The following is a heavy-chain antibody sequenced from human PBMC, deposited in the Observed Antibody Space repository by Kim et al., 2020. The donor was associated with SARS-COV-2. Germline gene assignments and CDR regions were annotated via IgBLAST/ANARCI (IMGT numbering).Heavy chain of an antibody. D-gene: IGHD5-12*01. CDR3: ASNQGDGYNID. CDR1: GGSISSYY. Sequence: SETLSLTCTVSGGSISSYYWSWIRQPPGKGLEWIGYIYYSGSTNYNPSLKSRVTISVDTSKNQFSLKLSSVTAADTAVYYCASNQGDGYNIDWGQGTLVTVSS. CDR2: IYYSGST. J-gene: IGHJ4*02. V-gene: IGHV4-59*01.